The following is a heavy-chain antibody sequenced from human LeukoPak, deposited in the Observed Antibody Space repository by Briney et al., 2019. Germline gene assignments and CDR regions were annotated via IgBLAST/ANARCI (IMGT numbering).Heavy chain of an antibody. J-gene: IGHJ4*02. V-gene: IGHV4-61*01. D-gene: IGHD1-7*01. Sequence: SQTLSLTCTVSGGSISSGSYYWSWIRQPPGKGLEWIGYIYYSGSTNYNPSLKSRVTISVDTSKNQFSLKLSSVTAADTAVYYCARHRTYNWNYGGYFDYWGQGTLVTVSS. CDR1: GGSISSGSYY. CDR2: IYYSGST. CDR3: ARHRTYNWNYGGYFDY.